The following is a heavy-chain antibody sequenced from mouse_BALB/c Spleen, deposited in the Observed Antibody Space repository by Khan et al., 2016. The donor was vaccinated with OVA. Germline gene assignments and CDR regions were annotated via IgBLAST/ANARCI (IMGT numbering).Heavy chain of an antibody. V-gene: IGHV5-6*01. D-gene: IGHD1-1*01. J-gene: IGHJ3*01. CDR1: GFTFSTYG. CDR2: VSTGGHYT. CDR3: ARLAYYYDSEGFAY. Sequence: EVELVESGGDVVKPGGSLKLSCAASGFTFSTYGMSWVRHTPDKRLEWVATVSTGGHYTYYPDTVKGRFTISRDNAKNTLYLQMSSLKSEDTAMFYCARLAYYYDSEGFAYWGQGTLVTVSA.